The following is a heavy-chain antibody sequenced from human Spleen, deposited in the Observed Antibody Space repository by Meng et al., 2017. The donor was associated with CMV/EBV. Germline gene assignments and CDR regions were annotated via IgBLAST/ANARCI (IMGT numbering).Heavy chain of an antibody. V-gene: IGHV3-21*01. J-gene: IGHJ4*02. CDR2: ISGSSSFT. D-gene: IGHD1-26*01. CDR1: GFTFNTYT. CDR3: ARQKGATLDYFDY. Sequence: ACGFTFNTYTMNWVRQAPGKGLEWVSSISGSSSFTYYADSVKGRFTISRDNAKNSLYLQMNSLRAEDTAVYYCARQKGATLDYFDYWGQGTLVTVSS.